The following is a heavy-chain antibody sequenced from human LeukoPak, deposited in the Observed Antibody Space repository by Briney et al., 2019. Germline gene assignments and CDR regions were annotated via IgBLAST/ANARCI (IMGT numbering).Heavy chain of an antibody. CDR3: ARQIASAGTAGFDF. CDR2: IYSTGST. V-gene: IGHV4-4*07. J-gene: IGHJ4*02. CDR1: GGSISSYY. D-gene: IGHD6-13*01. Sequence: SETLSLTCTVSGGSISSYYWSWLRQPAGKGLEWIGRIYSTGSTNYNPSLKSRVTMSVDTSKNQFFLRLRSVTAADTAVYYCARQIASAGTAGFDFWGQGALVTVSS.